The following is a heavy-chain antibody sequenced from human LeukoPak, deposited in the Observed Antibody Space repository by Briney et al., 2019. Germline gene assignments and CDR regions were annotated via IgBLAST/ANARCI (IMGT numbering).Heavy chain of an antibody. CDR1: GYTFTGYY. Sequence: GASVKVSCKASGYTFTGYYMHWVRQAPGQGLEWMGWINPNSGGTNYAQKFQGRVTMTRDTSISTAYMELSRLRSDDTAVYYCARVRGRKYYYDSSGYYYDYWGQGTLVTVSS. D-gene: IGHD3-22*01. V-gene: IGHV1-2*02. CDR3: ARVRGRKYYYDSSGYYYDY. CDR2: INPNSGGT. J-gene: IGHJ4*02.